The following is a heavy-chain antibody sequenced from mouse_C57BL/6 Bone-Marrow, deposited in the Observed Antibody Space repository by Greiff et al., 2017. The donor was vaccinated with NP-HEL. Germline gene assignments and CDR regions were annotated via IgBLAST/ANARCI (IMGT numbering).Heavy chain of an antibody. CDR1: GYTFTSYW. D-gene: IGHD1-1*01. Sequence: QVQLKQPGAELVKPGASVKLSCKASGYTFTSYWMHWVKQRPGQGLEWIGMIHPNSGSTNYNEKFKSKATLTVDKSSSTAYMQLSSLTSEDSAVYYCARTPTVVAYYYAMDYWGQGTSVTVSS. J-gene: IGHJ4*01. V-gene: IGHV1-64*01. CDR3: ARTPTVVAYYYAMDY. CDR2: IHPNSGST.